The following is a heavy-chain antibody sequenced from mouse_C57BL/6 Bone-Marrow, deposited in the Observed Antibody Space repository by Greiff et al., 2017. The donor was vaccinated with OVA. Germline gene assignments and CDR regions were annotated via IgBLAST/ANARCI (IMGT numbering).Heavy chain of an antibody. CDR3: ARYDGYAMDY. CDR1: GYAFTNYL. CDR2: INPGSGGT. D-gene: IGHD2-3*01. J-gene: IGHJ4*01. Sequence: VQLKESGAELVRPGTSVKVSCKASGYAFTNYLIEWVKQRPGQGLEWIGVINPGSGGTNYNEKFKGKATLTADKSSSTAYMQLSSLTSEDSAVYFCARYDGYAMDYWGQGTSVTVSS. V-gene: IGHV1-54*01.